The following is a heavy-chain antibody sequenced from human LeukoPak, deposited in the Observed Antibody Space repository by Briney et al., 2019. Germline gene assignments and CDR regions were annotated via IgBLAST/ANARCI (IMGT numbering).Heavy chain of an antibody. CDR3: ASDFDWSTGI. J-gene: IGHJ3*02. V-gene: IGHV3-74*03. Sequence: GGSLRLSCAASGCTFSSQWIHWVRQAPGKGLVWVSRINSDGSITKYADSVKGRFTISRDNAKNTLYLQMNSLRVEDTAVYYCASDFDWSTGIWGQGTMVTVSS. D-gene: IGHD3-9*01. CDR1: GCTFSSQW. CDR2: INSDGSIT.